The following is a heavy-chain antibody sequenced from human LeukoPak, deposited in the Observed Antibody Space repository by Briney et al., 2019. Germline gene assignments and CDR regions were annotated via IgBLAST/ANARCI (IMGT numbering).Heavy chain of an antibody. CDR1: GLTFSDYW. J-gene: IGHJ4*02. CDR3: AREKVFDY. Sequence: GESLRLSCAVSGLTFSDYWVHWVRQAPGKGLVWVSRISNDGTSTSYADSVKGRFTISRDNSKNTLYLQMNSLRAEDTAVYYCAREKVFDYWGQGTLVTVSS. CDR2: ISNDGTST. V-gene: IGHV3-74*01.